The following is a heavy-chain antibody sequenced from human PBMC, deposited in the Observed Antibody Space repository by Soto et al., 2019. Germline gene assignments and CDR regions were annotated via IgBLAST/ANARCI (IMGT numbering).Heavy chain of an antibody. J-gene: IGHJ2*01. V-gene: IGHV3-30-3*01. CDR3: AKVTIAVAGTAGYFDL. CDR2: ISYDGSNK. Sequence: QVQLVESGGGVVQPGRSLRLSCAASGFTFSSYAMHWVRQAPGKGLEWVAVISYDGSNKYYADSVKGRFTISRDNSKNTLYLQMNSLRAEDTALYYCAKVTIAVAGTAGYFDLWGRRTPVTVSS. CDR1: GFTFSSYA. D-gene: IGHD6-19*01.